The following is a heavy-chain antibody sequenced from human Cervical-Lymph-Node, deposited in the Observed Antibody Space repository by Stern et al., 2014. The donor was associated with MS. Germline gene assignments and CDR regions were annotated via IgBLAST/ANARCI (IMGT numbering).Heavy chain of an antibody. CDR2: IDTGGRTT. CDR1: GFPFSTYW. Sequence: MQLVQSGGGLVQPGGSLRLSCAASGFPFSTYWIHWARQAPGKGLVWVSRIDTGGRTTTYADSVRGRFTISRDNAKNMVYLEMSNLRAEDTGVYYCGAAADCGGGRCYPYYYNRMDIWGQGATVTVSS. J-gene: IGHJ6*02. D-gene: IGHD2-21*01. CDR3: GAAADCGGGRCYPYYYNRMDI. V-gene: IGHV3-74*02.